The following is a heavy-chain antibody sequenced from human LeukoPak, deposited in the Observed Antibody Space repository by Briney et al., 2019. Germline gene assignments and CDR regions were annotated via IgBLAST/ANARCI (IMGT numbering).Heavy chain of an antibody. CDR1: GESFSAYY. CDR2: IYYSGST. J-gene: IGHJ4*02. CDR3: ASLYSGSYYYFDY. D-gene: IGHD1-26*01. Sequence: SETLSLTCAVYGESFSAYYWGWIRQPPGKGLEWIGSIYYSGSTYYNPSLKSRVTISVDTSKNQFSLKLSSVTAADTAVYYCASLYSGSYYYFDYWGQGTLVTVSS. V-gene: IGHV4-39*01.